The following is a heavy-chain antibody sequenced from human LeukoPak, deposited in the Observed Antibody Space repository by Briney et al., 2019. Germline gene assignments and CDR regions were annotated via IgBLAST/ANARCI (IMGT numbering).Heavy chain of an antibody. J-gene: IGHJ4*02. V-gene: IGHV3-48*01. Sequence: RSGGSLRLSCAASGFTFSSYSMNWVRQAPGKGLEWVSYISIRSSLAYYADSVKGRFTISRDNGKDSLYLQMNNLRAEDTAVYYCAKFSGYSYGGWFDYWGQGTLVTVSS. CDR2: ISIRSSLA. CDR1: GFTFSSYS. CDR3: AKFSGYSYGGWFDY. D-gene: IGHD5-18*01.